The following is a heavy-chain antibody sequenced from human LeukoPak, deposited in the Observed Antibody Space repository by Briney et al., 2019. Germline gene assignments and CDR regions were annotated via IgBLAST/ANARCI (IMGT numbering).Heavy chain of an antibody. CDR3: AKLGSLYGSGSYFPYYFDY. CDR1: GFTFSSYW. CDR2: ISGSGGST. J-gene: IGHJ4*02. Sequence: GGSLRLSCAASGFTFSSYWMSWVRQAPGKGLEWVSAISGSGGSTYYADSVKGRFTISRDNSKNTLYLQMNSLRAEDTAVYYCAKLGSLYGSGSYFPYYFDYWGQGTLVTVSS. D-gene: IGHD3-10*01. V-gene: IGHV3-23*01.